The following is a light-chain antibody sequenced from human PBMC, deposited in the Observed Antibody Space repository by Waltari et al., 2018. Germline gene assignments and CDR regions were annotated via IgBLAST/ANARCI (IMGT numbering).Light chain of an antibody. Sequence: QSALTQPASVSGSPGQSITISCTGTSSDVGTYNLVSWYQQHPGKAPKLMIYEVTKRPSGVSSPFSASRSGNTASLTISGLQAEDEADYYCCSYNDGPYVFGTGTKVTVL. J-gene: IGLJ1*01. V-gene: IGLV2-23*02. CDR3: CSYNDGPYV. CDR1: SSDVGTYNL. CDR2: EVT.